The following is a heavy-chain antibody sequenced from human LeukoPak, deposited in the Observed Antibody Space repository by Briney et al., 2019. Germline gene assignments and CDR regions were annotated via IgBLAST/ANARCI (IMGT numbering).Heavy chain of an antibody. D-gene: IGHD4-11*01. Sequence: PGGSLRLSCAASGFTFSSYAMHWVRQAPGKGLEWVAVISYDGSNKYYADSVKGRFTISRDNSKNTLYLQMNSLRAEDTAVYYCARPRLGHFDYWGQGTLVTVSS. CDR1: GFTFSSYA. CDR3: ARPRLGHFDY. J-gene: IGHJ4*02. V-gene: IGHV3-30-3*01. CDR2: ISYDGSNK.